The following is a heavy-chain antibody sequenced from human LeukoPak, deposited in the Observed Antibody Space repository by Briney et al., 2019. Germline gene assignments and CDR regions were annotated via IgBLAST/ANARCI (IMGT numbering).Heavy chain of an antibody. V-gene: IGHV4-39*01. Sequence: SETLSLTCTVSGGSISSSIYYWCWIRQPPGKGLEWIGSIYYSGSTYYNPSLKSRVTISVDTSKNQFSLKLSSVTAADTAVYYCARRDRYSSTSCYGWFDPWGQGTLVTVSS. J-gene: IGHJ5*02. D-gene: IGHD2-2*01. CDR2: IYYSGST. CDR1: GGSISSSIYY. CDR3: ARRDRYSSTSCYGWFDP.